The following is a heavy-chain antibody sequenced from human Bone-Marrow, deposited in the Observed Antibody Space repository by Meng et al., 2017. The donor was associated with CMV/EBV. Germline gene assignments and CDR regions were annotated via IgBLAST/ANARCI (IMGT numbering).Heavy chain of an antibody. CDR3: ARGPVAVAGIVDY. CDR1: GFTFSSYA. CDR2: ISGGGGST. D-gene: IGHD6-19*01. V-gene: IGHV3-23*01. J-gene: IGHJ4*02. Sequence: GESLKISCAASGFTFSSYAMSWVRQAPGKGLEWVSLISGGGGSTNYADSVKGRFTISRDNSKNTLYLQMNSLRADDTAVYYCARGPVAVAGIVDYWGQGRLVTVYS.